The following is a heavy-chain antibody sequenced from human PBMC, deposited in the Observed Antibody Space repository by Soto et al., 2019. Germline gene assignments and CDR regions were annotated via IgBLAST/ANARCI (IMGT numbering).Heavy chain of an antibody. V-gene: IGHV3-15*07. CDR2: IKSGGAT. CDR3: TTDSYSTIIDVRFDF. CDR1: GFVFRTAW. J-gene: IGHJ4*02. Sequence: EVQLVDSGGGLVKPGGSLRLACAASGFVFRTAWINWGRQAPGKGLEWVGRIKSGGATDFAALARGRFAITRDDSRNMAYMQMNKLDTEDTAVYYCTTDSYSTIIDVRFDFWGQGALVTVSS. D-gene: IGHD3-22*01.